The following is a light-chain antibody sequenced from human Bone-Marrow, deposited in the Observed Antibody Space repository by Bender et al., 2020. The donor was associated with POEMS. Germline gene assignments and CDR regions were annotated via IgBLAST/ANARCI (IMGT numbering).Light chain of an antibody. V-gene: IGLV3-1*01. CDR3: AAWDSSPEGHVV. Sequence: SYELTQPPSVSVSPGQTASIACSGHNLGNAFVCWYQQKPGQSPVLIIHTDNKRPSGIPGRFSGSNSGNPATLTISGTQAVDEADYYCAAWDSSPEGHVVFGGGTKLTVL. CDR2: TDN. CDR1: NLGNAF. J-gene: IGLJ2*01.